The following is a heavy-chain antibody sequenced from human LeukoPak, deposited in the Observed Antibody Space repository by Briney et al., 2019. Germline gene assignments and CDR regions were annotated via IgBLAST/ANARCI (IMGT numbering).Heavy chain of an antibody. CDR3: ARHDGGITMVRGVMLVGSY. Sequence: GESLKISCKGSGYSFTSYWIGWVRQMPGKGLEWMGIIYPGDSDTRYSPSFQGQVTISADKSISTAYLQWSSLKASDTAMYYCARHDGGITMVRGVMLVGSYWGQGTLVTVSS. D-gene: IGHD3-10*01. V-gene: IGHV5-51*01. CDR2: IYPGDSDT. CDR1: GYSFTSYW. J-gene: IGHJ4*02.